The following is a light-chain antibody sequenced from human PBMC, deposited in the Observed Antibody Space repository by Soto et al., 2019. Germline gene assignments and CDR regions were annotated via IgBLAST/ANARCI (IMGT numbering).Light chain of an antibody. V-gene: IGLV2-14*03. Sequence: QSALTQPASVSGSLGQSITISCTGTSSDVGGYNYVSWYQHHPGKAPKLIIYDVTNRPSGVSNPFSGSKSGNTASLTISGLQPEDEADYYCSSYTTSNTRQIVFGTGTKFTVL. CDR3: SSYTTSNTRQIV. J-gene: IGLJ1*01. CDR1: SSDVGGYNY. CDR2: DVT.